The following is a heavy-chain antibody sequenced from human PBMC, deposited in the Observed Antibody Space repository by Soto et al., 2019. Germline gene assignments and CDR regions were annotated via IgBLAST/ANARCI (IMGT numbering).Heavy chain of an antibody. V-gene: IGHV1-69*13. D-gene: IGHD3-3*01. CDR3: ARDRSGLPLGAFDI. J-gene: IGHJ3*02. CDR1: GGTFSSYA. CDR2: IIPIFGTA. Sequence: ASVKVSCKASGGTFSSYAISWVRQAPGQGLEWMGGIIPIFGTANYAQKFQGRVTITADESTSTAYMELSSLRSEDTAVYYCARDRSGLPLGAFDIWGQGTMVTVSS.